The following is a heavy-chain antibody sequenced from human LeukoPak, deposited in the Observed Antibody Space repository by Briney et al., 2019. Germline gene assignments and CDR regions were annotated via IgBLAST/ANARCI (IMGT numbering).Heavy chain of an antibody. J-gene: IGHJ3*02. CDR2: IYYSGST. CDR3: ASTPAYYYGSGIYAFDI. D-gene: IGHD3-10*01. Sequence: SETLSLTCTVSGGSISSGSYYWSWIRQPPGKGLEWIGYIYYSGSTNYNPSLKSRVTISVDTSKNQFSLKLSSVTAADTAVYYCASTPAYYYGSGIYAFDIWGQGTMVTVSS. V-gene: IGHV4-61*01. CDR1: GGSISSGSYY.